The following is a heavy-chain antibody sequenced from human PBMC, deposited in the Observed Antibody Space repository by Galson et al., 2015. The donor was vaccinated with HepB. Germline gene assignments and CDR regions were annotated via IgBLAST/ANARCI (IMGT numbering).Heavy chain of an antibody. J-gene: IGHJ6*02. CDR2: ISYDGSNK. CDR3: ARVIRGGSYYYYGMDV. Sequence: SLRLSCAASGFTFSSYAMHWVRQAPGKGLEWVAVISYDGSNKYYADSVKGRFTISRDDSKNTLYLQMNSLRAVDTAVYYCARVIRGGSYYYYGMDVWGQGTTVTVSS. D-gene: IGHD3-16*01. CDR1: GFTFSSYA. V-gene: IGHV3-30-3*01.